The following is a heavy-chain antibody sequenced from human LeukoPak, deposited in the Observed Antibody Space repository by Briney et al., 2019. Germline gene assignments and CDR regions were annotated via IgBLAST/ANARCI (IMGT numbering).Heavy chain of an antibody. CDR3: ARGHRDIVVVTAIPEYFQH. J-gene: IGHJ1*01. Sequence: ASVKVSCKASGYTFTSYGISWVRQAPGQGLEWMGWISAYNGKTNYAQKLQGRVTMTTDTSTSTAYMELRSLRSDDTAVYYCARGHRDIVVVTAIPEYFQHWGQGTLVTVSS. V-gene: IGHV1-18*01. CDR1: GYTFTSYG. CDR2: ISAYNGKT. D-gene: IGHD2-21*02.